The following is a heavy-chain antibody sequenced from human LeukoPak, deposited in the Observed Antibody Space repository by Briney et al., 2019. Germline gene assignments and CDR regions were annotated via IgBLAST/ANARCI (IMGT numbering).Heavy chain of an antibody. V-gene: IGHV1-18*01. CDR1: GYTLTSYG. CDR2: TNTYNGNT. CDR3: ARVPIGYELDKATNDY. J-gene: IGHJ4*02. Sequence: ASVRVSCKASGYTLTSYGISWVRQAPGQGLVCMGWTNTYNGNTNYAQKLQGRVTMTTDTSTSTAYMELRSLRSDDTAVYYCARVPIGYELDKATNDYWGQGTLVTVSS. D-gene: IGHD5-12*01.